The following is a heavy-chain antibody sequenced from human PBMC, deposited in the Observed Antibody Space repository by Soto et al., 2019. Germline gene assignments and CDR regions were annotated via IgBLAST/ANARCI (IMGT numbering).Heavy chain of an antibody. D-gene: IGHD6-19*01. CDR1: GGTFSSYA. CDR3: ASMRAVAGIGWFDP. CDR2: IIPIFGTA. V-gene: IGHV1-69*13. Sequence: SVKVSCKASGGTFSSYAISWVRQAPGQGLEWMGGIIPIFGTANYAQKFQGRVTITADESTSTAYMELSSLRSEDTAVYYCASMRAVAGIGWFDPWGQGTLVTVSS. J-gene: IGHJ5*02.